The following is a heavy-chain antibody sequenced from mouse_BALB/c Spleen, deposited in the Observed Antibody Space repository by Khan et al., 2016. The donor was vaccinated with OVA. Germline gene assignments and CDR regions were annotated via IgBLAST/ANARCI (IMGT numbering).Heavy chain of an antibody. Sequence: EVQIQESGPGLVKPSQSLSLTCTVTGYSITSGYAWNWIRQFPGNKLEWMCYISYSGVTSYTPSLKSRISITRDTSKNQFFLQLTSVTTEDTATYYCARGNYYGYYFDYWGQGTTLTVSS. J-gene: IGHJ2*01. D-gene: IGHD1-1*01. CDR3: ARGNYYGYYFDY. V-gene: IGHV3-2*02. CDR1: GYSITSGYA. CDR2: ISYSGVT.